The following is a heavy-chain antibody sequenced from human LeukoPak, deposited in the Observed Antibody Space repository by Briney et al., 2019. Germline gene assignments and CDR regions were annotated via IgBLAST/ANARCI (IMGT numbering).Heavy chain of an antibody. CDR2: INSGGITT. V-gene: IGHV3-74*01. CDR1: GFTFSSYW. CDR3: ARDLGRDAYKA. J-gene: IGHJ5*02. Sequence: GGSLRLSCAASGFTFSSYWMHWVRQPPGKGLVWVSRINSGGITTTYADSVKGRFTISREDAKNTLYLQMNSLRAEDTAIYYCARDLGRDAYKAWGQGTLVTVSS. D-gene: IGHD5-24*01.